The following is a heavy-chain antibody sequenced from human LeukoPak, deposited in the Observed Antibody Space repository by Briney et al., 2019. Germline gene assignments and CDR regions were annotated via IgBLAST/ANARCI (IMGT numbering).Heavy chain of an antibody. CDR2: IDNGGVT. D-gene: IGHD3-10*01. V-gene: IGHV4-61*05. J-gene: IGHJ4*02. Sequence: SDTLSLTCTVSRGSISSPSYYWAWIRQPPGKGLEGNGYIDNGGVTTHNPSPKSRVTISVDTSKNHFLLRLSSVTAADTAVYYCARHDYYGSGTYYMPFDHWGQGTLVTVSS. CDR1: RGSISSPSYY. CDR3: ARHDYYGSGTYYMPFDH.